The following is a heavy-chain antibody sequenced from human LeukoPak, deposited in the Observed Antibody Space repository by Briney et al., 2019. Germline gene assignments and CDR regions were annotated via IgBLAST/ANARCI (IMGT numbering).Heavy chain of an antibody. Sequence: ASVKVSCKASGGTFSSYAISWVRQAPGQGLEWMGRIIPILGIANYAQKFQGRVTITADKSTSTAYMELSSLRSEDTAVYYCARGLVVVAASGEFDPWGQGTLVTVSS. V-gene: IGHV1-69*04. CDR2: IIPILGIA. CDR1: GGTFSSYA. D-gene: IGHD2-15*01. J-gene: IGHJ5*02. CDR3: ARGLVVVAASGEFDP.